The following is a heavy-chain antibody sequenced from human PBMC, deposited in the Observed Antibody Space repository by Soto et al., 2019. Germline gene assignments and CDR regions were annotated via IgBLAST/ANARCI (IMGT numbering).Heavy chain of an antibody. CDR2: ISSSGTTV. D-gene: IGHD3-3*02. CDR3: ARVGPPLAD. CDR1: GFTFSDYY. J-gene: IGHJ1*01. Sequence: QVQLVESGGGLVKPGGYLRISCAASGFTFSDYYMSWIRQAPGKGLEWVSYISSSGTTVYYADSVKCRFTISRDNAKNSLYLQMNSMRAEDTAGYFCARVGPPLADWGQGTLVTVSA. V-gene: IGHV3-11*01.